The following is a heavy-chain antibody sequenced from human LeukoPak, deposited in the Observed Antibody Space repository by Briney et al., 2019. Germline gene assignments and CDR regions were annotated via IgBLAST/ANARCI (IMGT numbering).Heavy chain of an antibody. CDR3: TSGSDVSWCDP. CDR1: GFTFHDYA. D-gene: IGHD2-8*01. J-gene: IGHJ5*02. CDR2: IRSKAYGATT. V-gene: IGHV3-49*04. Sequence: GWSLRLSCTASGFTFHDYAMSWVRQAPGKGLEWVGFIRSKAYGATTEYAAAVKGRFTISRDDSKTIAYLQMNSLKTEDTAVYYCTSGSDVSWCDPWGQGTLVTVSS.